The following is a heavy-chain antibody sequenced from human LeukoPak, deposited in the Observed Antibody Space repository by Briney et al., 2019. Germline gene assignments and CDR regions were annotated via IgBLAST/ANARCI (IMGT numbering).Heavy chain of an antibody. D-gene: IGHD3-22*01. J-gene: IGHJ4*02. V-gene: IGHV4-34*01. Sequence: SETLSLTCAVYGGSFSGYYWSWIRQPPGKGLEWIGEINHSGSTNYNPSLKSRVTISVDTSKNQFSLKLSSVTAADTAVYYCARHVGSGYFFDYWGQGTLVTVSS. CDR2: INHSGST. CDR3: ARHVGSGYFFDY. CDR1: GGSFSGYY.